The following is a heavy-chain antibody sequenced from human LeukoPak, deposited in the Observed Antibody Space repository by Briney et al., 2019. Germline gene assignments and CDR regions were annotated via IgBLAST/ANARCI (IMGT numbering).Heavy chain of an antibody. CDR2: IYPGDSDT. CDR3: ARGVGFTMRPPAFDY. D-gene: IGHD3-10*01. CDR1: GYSFTSYW. V-gene: IGHV5-51*01. Sequence: GESLKISCKGSGYSFTSYWIGWVRQMPGKGLEWMGIIYPGDSDTRYSPSFQGQVTISADKSISTAYLQWSSLKASDTAMYYCARGVGFTMRPPAFDYWGQGTLVTVSS. J-gene: IGHJ4*02.